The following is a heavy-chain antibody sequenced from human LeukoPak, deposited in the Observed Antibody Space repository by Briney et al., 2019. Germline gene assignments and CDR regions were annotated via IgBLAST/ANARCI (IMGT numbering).Heavy chain of an antibody. J-gene: IGHJ4*02. CDR2: ISTSGGTI. Sequence: GGSLRLSCAASGFSISTYRMNWVRQAPGKGLEWISYISTSGGTIYYADSVKGRFTISRDNVKNSLYLQMNSLRDEDTAVYYRLRDPDTYWGQGTLVTVSS. D-gene: IGHD5-18*01. CDR1: GFSISTYR. CDR3: LRDPDTY. V-gene: IGHV3-48*02.